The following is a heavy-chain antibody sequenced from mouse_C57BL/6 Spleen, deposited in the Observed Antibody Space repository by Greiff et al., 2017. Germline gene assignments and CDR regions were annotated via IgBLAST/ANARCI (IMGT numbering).Heavy chain of an antibody. D-gene: IGHD4-1*01. V-gene: IGHV1-61*01. Sequence: QVQLQQPGAELVRPGSSVKLSCKASGYTFTSYWMDWVKQRPGQGLEWIGTIYPSDSDTHYNQKFKDKATLTVDKSSSTAYMQLSSLTSEDAAVYYCAREGGTGTSYDYGYWGQGTTLTVSS. J-gene: IGHJ2*01. CDR2: IYPSDSDT. CDR3: AREGGTGTSYDYGY. CDR1: GYTFTSYW.